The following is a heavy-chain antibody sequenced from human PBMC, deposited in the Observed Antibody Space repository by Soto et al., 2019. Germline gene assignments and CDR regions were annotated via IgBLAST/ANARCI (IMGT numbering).Heavy chain of an antibody. D-gene: IGHD3-10*01. Sequence: ASVKVSCKASGNTFASHGFSWVRQAPGQGLEWMGWISGFNGQTNYALKFQGRVTLTTDTSTSTAYMELRSLRSDDTAVYFCARVDPRGVAVVRDYWGQGTLVAVSS. CDR2: ISGFNGQT. J-gene: IGHJ4*02. CDR1: GNTFASHG. V-gene: IGHV1-18*01. CDR3: ARVDPRGVAVVRDY.